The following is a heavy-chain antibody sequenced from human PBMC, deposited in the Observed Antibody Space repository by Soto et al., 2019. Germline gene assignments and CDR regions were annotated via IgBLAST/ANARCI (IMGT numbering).Heavy chain of an antibody. J-gene: IGHJ4*02. CDR2: VKQDGSVK. V-gene: IGHV3-7*01. CDR3: ARIGYSSSSNDY. CDR1: GFTFSSRD. Sequence: GGSLRLSCVASGFTFSSRDMSWVRQAPGKGLEWVANVKQDGSVKYYVDSVKGRFTISRDNAKNSVYLQMNSLRVEDTAVYYCARIGYSSSSNDYWGQGT. D-gene: IGHD2-2*03.